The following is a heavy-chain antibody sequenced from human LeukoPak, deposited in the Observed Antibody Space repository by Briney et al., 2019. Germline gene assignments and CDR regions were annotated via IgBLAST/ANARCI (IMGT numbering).Heavy chain of an antibody. J-gene: IGHJ4*02. D-gene: IGHD1-26*01. CDR1: GGSISSGSYY. CDR3: ARESPRVGATTGDY. Sequence: SETLSLTCTVSGGSISSGSYYWRWIRQPAGKGLEWIGRIYTSGSTNYNPSLKSRVTISVDTSKYQFSLKLSSVTAADTAVYYCARESPRVGATTGDYWGQGTLVTVSS. V-gene: IGHV4-61*02. CDR2: IYTSGST.